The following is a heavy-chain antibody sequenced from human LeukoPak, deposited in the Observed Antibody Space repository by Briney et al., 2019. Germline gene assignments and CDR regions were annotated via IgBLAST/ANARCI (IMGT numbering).Heavy chain of an antibody. V-gene: IGHV5-51*01. CDR3: ARVPSTVSHTVDY. CDR1: GYSFTSYW. J-gene: IGHJ4*02. Sequence: GESLKISCKGSGYSFTSYWIGWVRQMPGKGLEWMGIIYPGDSDTSYSPPFQGQVTISADKSISTAYLQWSSLKASDTAMYYCARVPSTVSHTVDYWGQGTLVTVSS. D-gene: IGHD4-17*01. CDR2: IYPGDSDT.